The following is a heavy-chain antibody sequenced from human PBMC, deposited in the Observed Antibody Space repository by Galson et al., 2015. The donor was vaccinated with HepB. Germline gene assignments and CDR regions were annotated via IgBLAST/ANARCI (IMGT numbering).Heavy chain of an antibody. CDR3: TTDAFYYFDC. CDR1: GFTFTNAW. J-gene: IGHJ4*02. Sequence: SLRLSCAASGFTFTNAWVNWVRQVPGRGLEWVGRIKSKTDGGTTDYAAPVKGRFTISREDSKNTLYLQMNNLRIENTAVYYCTTDAFYYFDCWGLGTLVTVSS. CDR2: IKSKTDGGTT. D-gene: IGHD3-16*01. V-gene: IGHV3-15*01.